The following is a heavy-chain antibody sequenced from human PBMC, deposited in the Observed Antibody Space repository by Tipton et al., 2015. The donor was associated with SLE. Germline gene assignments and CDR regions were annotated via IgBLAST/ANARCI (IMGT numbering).Heavy chain of an antibody. CDR3: ARDRIPVYSGSYLAGFYYGMDV. CDR1: GGSISTTDHY. CDR2: VFYSGNT. D-gene: IGHD1-26*01. V-gene: IGHV4-39*07. Sequence: TLSLTCSVSGGSISTTDHYWGWIRQPPGKGLEWIGSVFYSGNTYYNESLQSRVTISIDTSKNHFSLKLYSVTAADTAVYYCARDRIPVYSGSYLAGFYYGMDVWGQGIAVTVSS. J-gene: IGHJ6*02.